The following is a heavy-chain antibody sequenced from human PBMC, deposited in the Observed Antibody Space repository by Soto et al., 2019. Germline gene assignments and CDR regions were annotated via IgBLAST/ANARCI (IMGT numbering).Heavy chain of an antibody. CDR1: GYTFSGYY. J-gene: IGHJ5*02. CDR2: IDPKTGGR. CDR3: ARGGSSDWHSTYFDP. V-gene: IGHV1-2*02. D-gene: IGHD6-19*01. Sequence: GASVKVSCKASGYTFSGYYMHWVRQAPGQGLEWMGWIDPKTGGRDYAQRFQGRFTISRDNSNNTLYLQMNSLRGEDTAMYYCARGGSSDWHSTYFDPWGQGTLVTVSS.